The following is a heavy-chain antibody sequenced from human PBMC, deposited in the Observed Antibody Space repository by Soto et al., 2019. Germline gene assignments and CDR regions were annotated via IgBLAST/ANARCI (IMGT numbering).Heavy chain of an antibody. CDR1: GGSVSSGSYY. CDR2: IYYSGST. Sequence: SETLSLTCTVSGGSVSSGSYYWSWIRQPPGKGLEWIGYIYYSGSTNYNPSLKSRVTISADTSKNQFSLKLSSVTAADTAVYYCARDGDGYNYRGQGTLVTVSS. J-gene: IGHJ4*02. D-gene: IGHD5-12*01. V-gene: IGHV4-61*01. CDR3: ARDGDGYNY.